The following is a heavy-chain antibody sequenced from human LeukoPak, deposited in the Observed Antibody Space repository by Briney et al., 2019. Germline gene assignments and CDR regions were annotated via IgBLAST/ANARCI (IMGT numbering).Heavy chain of an antibody. V-gene: IGHV3-7*01. Sequence: GGSLRLSCAASGFNFSSYWMSWVRQAPGKGLEWVANIKQDGSEKYYVDSVKGRFTISRDNAKNSLYLQMNSLRAEDTAVYYCARDARWLLYWGQGTLVTVSS. J-gene: IGHJ4*02. CDR2: IKQDGSEK. CDR1: GFNFSSYW. D-gene: IGHD2-15*01. CDR3: ARDARWLLY.